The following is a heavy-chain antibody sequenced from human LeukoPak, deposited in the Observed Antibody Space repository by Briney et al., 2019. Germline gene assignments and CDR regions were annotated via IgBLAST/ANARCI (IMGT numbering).Heavy chain of an antibody. Sequence: GTSLRLSCAASGFTFSSCGFHWVRQAPGKGLEWVAVVWYDGSDKYYADSVKGRFTVSRDNSMNTLYLQMNSLRAEDTAVYYCAREVRDAFDIWGQGTMVTVSS. J-gene: IGHJ3*02. CDR2: VWYDGSDK. CDR1: GFTFSSCG. D-gene: IGHD2-21*01. CDR3: AREVRDAFDI. V-gene: IGHV3-33*08.